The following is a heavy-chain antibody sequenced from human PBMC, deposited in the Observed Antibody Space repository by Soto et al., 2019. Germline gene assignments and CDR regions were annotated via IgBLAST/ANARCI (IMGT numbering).Heavy chain of an antibody. CDR2: ISGSGGST. CDR1: GFTFSSYA. D-gene: IGHD5-12*01. J-gene: IGHJ3*02. V-gene: IGHV3-23*01. Sequence: GGSLRLSCAASGFTFSSYAMSWARQAPGKGLEWVSAISGSGGSTYYADSVKGRFTISRDNSKNTLYLQMNSLRAEDTAVYYCAKDHVGYSGYDYTGAFDIWGQGTMVTVSS. CDR3: AKDHVGYSGYDYTGAFDI.